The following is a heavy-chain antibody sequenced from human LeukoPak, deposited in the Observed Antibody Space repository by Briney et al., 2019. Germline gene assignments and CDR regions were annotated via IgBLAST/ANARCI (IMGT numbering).Heavy chain of an antibody. Sequence: SVKVSCKASGGTFSNYAINWVRQAPGQGLEWMGGIIPIFGTANYAQKFKGRVTITADESTSTAYMELSSLRSEDTAVYYCTRDWYYGGNSDGWFDPWGQGTLVTVSS. D-gene: IGHD4-23*01. CDR3: TRDWYYGGNSDGWFDP. V-gene: IGHV1-69*01. J-gene: IGHJ5*02. CDR2: IIPIFGTA. CDR1: GGTFSNYA.